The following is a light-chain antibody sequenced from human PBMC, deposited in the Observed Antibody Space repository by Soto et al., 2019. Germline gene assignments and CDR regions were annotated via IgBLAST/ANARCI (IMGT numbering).Light chain of an antibody. J-gene: IGKJ1*01. Sequence: DIQVTQSPSSLSASAGDRITITCRTSQNINTYLNWYQQNPGKVPKLLISAASNLQSGVPSRFSGSGSGTEFSLTITSLQAEDFATYYCQQTDDNPRTFGQGTKV. CDR2: AAS. CDR3: QQTDDNPRT. V-gene: IGKV1-39*01. CDR1: QNINTY.